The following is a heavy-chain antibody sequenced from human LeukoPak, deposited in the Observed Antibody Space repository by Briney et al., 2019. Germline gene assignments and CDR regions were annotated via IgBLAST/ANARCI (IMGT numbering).Heavy chain of an antibody. D-gene: IGHD4-17*01. V-gene: IGHV3-23*01. Sequence: GGSLRLSCAASGFTFNSYTMSWVRQASGKGLEWVSTVTGSGSATYYADSVKGRFIISRDNSKNTLYLQMNSLRADDTALYYCAKAMSTVMGGTDYWGQGTLVTVSS. CDR1: GFTFNSYT. J-gene: IGHJ4*02. CDR3: AKAMSTVMGGTDY. CDR2: VTGSGSAT.